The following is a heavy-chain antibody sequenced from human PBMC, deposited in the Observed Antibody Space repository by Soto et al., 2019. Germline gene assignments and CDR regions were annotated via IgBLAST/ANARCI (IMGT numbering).Heavy chain of an antibody. CDR1: GFSFSNCG. CDR3: VKGSEVARQELDY. D-gene: IGHD2-15*01. Sequence: QVQLVECGGGVVQPGRSLRLSCAASGFSFSNCGMHWVRQAPGKGLEWVAAISSDGSDKYYSESVKGRFTISRDNSKNTLFLQTNSLRVEDTAVSYCVKGSEVARQELDYWGQSTLVTVSS. CDR2: ISSDGSDK. V-gene: IGHV3-30*18. J-gene: IGHJ4*02.